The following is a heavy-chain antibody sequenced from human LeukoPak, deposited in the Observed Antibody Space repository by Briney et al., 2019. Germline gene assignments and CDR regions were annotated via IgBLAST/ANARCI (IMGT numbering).Heavy chain of an antibody. J-gene: IGHJ3*02. D-gene: IGHD2-2*02. Sequence: SVKVSCKASGGTFSSYAISWVRQAPGQGLEWMGGIIPIFGTANYAQKFQGRVTITADESTSTAYMELSSLRSEDTAVYYCARAPAAIPGAFDIWGQGTMVTVSS. CDR3: ARAPAAIPGAFDI. V-gene: IGHV1-69*13. CDR2: IIPIFGTA. CDR1: GGTFSSYA.